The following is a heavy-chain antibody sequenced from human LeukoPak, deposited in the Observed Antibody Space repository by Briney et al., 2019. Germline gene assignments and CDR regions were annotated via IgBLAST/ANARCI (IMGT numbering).Heavy chain of an antibody. CDR2: IIPILGIA. CDR1: VGTLRSYA. J-gene: IGHJ4*02. D-gene: IGHD4-23*01. V-gene: IGHV1-69*04. CDR3: ARDGDGGNSDH. Sequence: ASVKVSCKASVGTLRSYAISWVRQAPGQGLEWMGRIIPILGIANYAQKFQGRVTITADKSTSTAYMELSSLRSEDTAVYYCARDGDGGNSDHCGQGTLVTVSS.